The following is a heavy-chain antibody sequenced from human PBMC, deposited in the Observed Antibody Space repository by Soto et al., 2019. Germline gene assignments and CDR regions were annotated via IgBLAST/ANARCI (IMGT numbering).Heavy chain of an antibody. CDR1: GGSFSGYY. CDR3: ATGSGSTYGYFDY. D-gene: IGHD5-18*01. CDR2: INHSGST. V-gene: IGHV4-34*03. J-gene: IGHJ4*02. Sequence: SETPSLTCAVYGGSFSGYYWSWIREPPGKGLEWIVEINHSGSTNYNPYLNSQVTRSVDTSKNQFSLKLSSVTAADTAVYFCATGSGSTYGYFDYWGQGTHVTVSS.